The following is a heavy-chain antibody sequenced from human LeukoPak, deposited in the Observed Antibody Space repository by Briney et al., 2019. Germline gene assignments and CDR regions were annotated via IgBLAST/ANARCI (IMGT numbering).Heavy chain of an antibody. CDR1: GFTFSDYY. J-gene: IGHJ5*02. D-gene: IGHD2-15*01. CDR2: INGSSSDT. V-gene: IGHV3-11*03. Sequence: GGSLRLSCAASGFTFSDYYMTWIRQAPGRGLEWISYINGSSSDTKYADSVKGRFTISRGNAKNSVYLLMNSLRAEDTAVYYCARRGTTYCTVDSCHPNWFDPWGQGTLVTVSS. CDR3: ARRGTTYCTVDSCHPNWFDP.